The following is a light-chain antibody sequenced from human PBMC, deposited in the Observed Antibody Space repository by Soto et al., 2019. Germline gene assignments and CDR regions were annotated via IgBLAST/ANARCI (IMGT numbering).Light chain of an antibody. J-gene: IGLJ1*01. CDR2: DVS. CDR3: SSYTTSSTPHYV. CDR1: SSDVDGYNS. Sequence: QSVLTQPASVSGSPGQSITISCTGTSSDVDGYNSVSWYQHHPGKAPKLMIFDVSDRPSGVSSRFSGSKSGNTASLTISGLQVEDEADYYCSSYTTSSTPHYVFGPGTKVTVL. V-gene: IGLV2-14*03.